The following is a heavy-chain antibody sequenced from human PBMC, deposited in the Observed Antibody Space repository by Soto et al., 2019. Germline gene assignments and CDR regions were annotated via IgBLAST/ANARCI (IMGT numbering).Heavy chain of an antibody. V-gene: IGHV2-26*01. Sequence: QVTLKESGPVLVKPTETLTLTCTVSGFSLSNARMGVSWIRQPPGKALEWLAHIFSNDEKSYSTSLKSRLTSSKDASKCQVVLTMTNMDPVDTATYYCARIRSFLWFGDWGDVWGQGTTVTVSS. CDR2: IFSNDEK. CDR3: ARIRSFLWFGDWGDV. J-gene: IGHJ6*02. CDR1: GFSLSNARMG. D-gene: IGHD3-10*01.